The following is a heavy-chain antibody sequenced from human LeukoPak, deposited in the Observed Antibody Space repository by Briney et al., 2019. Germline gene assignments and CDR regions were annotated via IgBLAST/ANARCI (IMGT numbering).Heavy chain of an antibody. J-gene: IGHJ3*02. CDR2: IYSSGHT. Sequence: PSETLSLTCTVSGGSISSYYWSWIRQPPGKGLEWIAYIYSSGHTMSNPSLQSRVTMSLDTSRNQFSLKLSSVTAADTAVYYCARHPCSDPFDIWGPGTMVTVSS. V-gene: IGHV4-59*08. CDR1: GGSISSYY. CDR3: ARHPCSDPFDI.